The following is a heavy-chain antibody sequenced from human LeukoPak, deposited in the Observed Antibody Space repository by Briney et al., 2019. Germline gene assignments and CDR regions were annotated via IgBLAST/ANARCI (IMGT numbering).Heavy chain of an antibody. Sequence: ASVKVSCKASGGTFSSYAISWVRQAPGQGLEWMGRITPNSGDTNHAQKFQGRVTMTRDTSISTAYMELSRLRSDDTAVYYCARDGHRYDFDYWGQGTLVTVSS. CDR3: ARDGHRYDFDY. D-gene: IGHD1-14*01. CDR2: ITPNSGDT. J-gene: IGHJ4*02. CDR1: GGTFSSYA. V-gene: IGHV1-2*06.